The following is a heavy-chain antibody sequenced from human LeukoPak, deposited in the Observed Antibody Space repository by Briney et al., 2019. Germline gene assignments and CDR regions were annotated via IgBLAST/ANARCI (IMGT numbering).Heavy chain of an antibody. V-gene: IGHV4-61*02. J-gene: IGHJ5*02. CDR3: ARDLGYYGSGRYYNWFDP. CDR1: GGSISSGSYY. Sequence: PSETLSLTCTVSGGSISSGSYYWSWIRQPAGKGLEWIGRIYSSGSTKYNPSLKSRVTISLDTSKNQFSLKLSSVTAADTAVYYCARDLGYYGSGRYYNWFDPWGQGTMVTVSS. CDR2: IYSSGST. D-gene: IGHD3-10*01.